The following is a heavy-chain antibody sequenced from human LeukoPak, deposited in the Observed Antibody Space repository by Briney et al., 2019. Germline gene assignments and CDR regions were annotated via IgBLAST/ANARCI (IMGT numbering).Heavy chain of an antibody. V-gene: IGHV3-30*01. J-gene: IGHJ5*02. CDR2: ISYDGSNK. CDR1: GFTFSSYA. Sequence: PGRSLRLSCAASGFTFSSYAMHWVRQAPGKGLEWVAVISYDGSNKYYVDSVKGRFTISRDNSKNTLYLQMNSLRAEDTAVYYCARAGYCSSTSCYPLFDPWGQGTLVTVSS. CDR3: ARAGYCSSTSCYPLFDP. D-gene: IGHD2-2*01.